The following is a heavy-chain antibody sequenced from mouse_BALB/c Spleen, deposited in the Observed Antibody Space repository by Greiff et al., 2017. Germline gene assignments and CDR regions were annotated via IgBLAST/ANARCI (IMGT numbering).Heavy chain of an antibody. CDR3: NARGNTRYGSSYPFDY. CDR2: IDPENGDT. CDR1: GFNIKDYY. D-gene: IGHD1-1*01. J-gene: IGHJ2*01. V-gene: IGHV14-4*02. Sequence: EVQRVESGAELVRSGASVKLSCTASGFNIKDYYMHWVKQRPEQGLEWIGWIDPENGDTEYAPKFQGKATMTADTSSNTAYLQLSSLTSEDTAVYYCNARGNTRYGSSYPFDYWGQGTTLTVSS.